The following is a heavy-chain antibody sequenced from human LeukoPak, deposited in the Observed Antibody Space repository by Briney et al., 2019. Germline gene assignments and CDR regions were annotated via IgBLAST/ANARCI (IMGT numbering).Heavy chain of an antibody. CDR3: TKQELRPDYYMPV. J-gene: IGHJ6*03. V-gene: IGHV3-23*01. D-gene: IGHD3-10*01. Sequence: GGSLRLSCAASGFTFSSYTMTWVRQAPGKGLEWVSTFSGTGVRTYYADSVRGRFTVSRDNSNHTVYLQMNSLRVEDTPVYYCTKQELRPDYYMPVWAKGPTVTVPS. CDR2: FSGTGVRT. CDR1: GFTFSSYT.